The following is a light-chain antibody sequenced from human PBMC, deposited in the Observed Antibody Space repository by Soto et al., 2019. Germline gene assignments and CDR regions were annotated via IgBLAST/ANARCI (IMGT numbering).Light chain of an antibody. V-gene: IGKV3-11*01. CDR2: EAS. CDR1: QSIGTY. J-gene: IGKJ1*01. Sequence: EIVLTQSPATLSLSPGERATLSCRASQSIGTYLAWYQQRPGQVPRLLIYEASNRATGIPPRFSGSGSGTDFTLTISSLEPEDSAVYYCQQRSNWPPTWTFGQGTKVDIK. CDR3: QQRSNWPPTWT.